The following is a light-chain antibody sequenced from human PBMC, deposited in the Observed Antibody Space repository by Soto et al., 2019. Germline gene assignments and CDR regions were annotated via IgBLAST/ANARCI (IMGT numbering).Light chain of an antibody. Sequence: QSALTQPPSASGSPGQSVTISCTGTSSDVGGYDFVAWHQQHPGKAPRLMIYDVSKRPSGVPDRFSGSKSGYTASLTVSGLQAEDEADYYCSSFVGGNIYVFGTGTQLTVL. V-gene: IGLV2-8*01. J-gene: IGLJ1*01. CDR2: DVS. CDR1: SSDVGGYDF. CDR3: SSFVGGNIYV.